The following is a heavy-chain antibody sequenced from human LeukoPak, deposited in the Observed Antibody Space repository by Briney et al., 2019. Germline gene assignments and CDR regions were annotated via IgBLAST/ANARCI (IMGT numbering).Heavy chain of an antibody. CDR3: SRKRPNYFDY. J-gene: IGHJ4*02. Sequence: GGSLRLSCAASGFTFSNYWMAWVRQAPGEGPEWVANINLDGSQKYYVDSVKGRFTISRDNAENSLYLQMNSLRAEDTALYYCSRKRPNYFDYWGQGILVTVSS. CDR2: INLDGSQK. V-gene: IGHV3-7*01. CDR1: GFTFSNYW.